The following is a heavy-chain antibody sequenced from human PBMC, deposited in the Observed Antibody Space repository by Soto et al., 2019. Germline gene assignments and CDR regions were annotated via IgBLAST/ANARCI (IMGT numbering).Heavy chain of an antibody. V-gene: IGHV5-10-1*01. CDR3: ARHGYYDSSGYYSYYSFDP. Sequence: GESLKISCKGSGYNFTSYWISWVRQMPGKGLEWMGRIDPSDSYTNYSPSFQGHVTISADKSISTAYLQWSSLKASDTAMYYCARHGYYDSSGYYSYYSFDPWGQGTLVTVSS. D-gene: IGHD3-22*01. CDR2: IDPSDSYT. J-gene: IGHJ5*02. CDR1: GYNFTSYW.